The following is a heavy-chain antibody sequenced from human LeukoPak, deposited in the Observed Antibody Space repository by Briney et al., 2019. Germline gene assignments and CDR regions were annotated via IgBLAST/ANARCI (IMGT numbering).Heavy chain of an antibody. Sequence: SETLSLTCGVSGYSISGGHYWGWIRQSPGKGLEWIATIFHTGSIYHNPSLKSRVILSVDTSKNQFSLILTSVTAADTAVYYCVRMGVSYYYDSSTYYPVAFDVWGQGTMVTVSS. V-gene: IGHV4-38-2*01. D-gene: IGHD3-22*01. CDR3: VRMGVSYYYDSSTYYPVAFDV. CDR1: GYSISGGHY. CDR2: IFHTGSI. J-gene: IGHJ3*01.